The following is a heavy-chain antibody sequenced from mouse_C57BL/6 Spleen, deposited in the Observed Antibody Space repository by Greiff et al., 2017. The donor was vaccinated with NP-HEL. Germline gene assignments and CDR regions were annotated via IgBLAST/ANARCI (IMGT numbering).Heavy chain of an antibody. D-gene: IGHD1-1*01. CDR2: IDPSDSYT. Sequence: QVQLQQSGAELVRPGTSVKLSCKASGYTFTSYWMHWVKQRPGQGLEWIGVIDPSDSYTNYNQKFKGKATLTVDTSSSTASMQLSSLTSEYSAVYYCARYRGITTEDYYAMDYWGQGTSVTVSS. V-gene: IGHV1-59*01. J-gene: IGHJ4*01. CDR3: ARYRGITTEDYYAMDY. CDR1: GYTFTSYW.